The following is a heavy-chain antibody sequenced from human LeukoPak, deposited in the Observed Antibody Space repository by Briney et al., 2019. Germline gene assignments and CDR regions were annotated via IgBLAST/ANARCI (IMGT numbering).Heavy chain of an antibody. CDR2: ISYDGSNK. J-gene: IGHJ4*02. D-gene: IGHD1-26*01. Sequence: GRSLRLSCAASGFTFSSYGMHWVRQAPGKGLEWVAVISYDGSNKYYADSVNGRFTISRDNSKNTLYLQMNSLRAEDTAVYYCAKGRGSYWAPYYFDYWGQGTLVTVSS. CDR1: GFTFSSYG. CDR3: AKGRGSYWAPYYFDY. V-gene: IGHV3-30*18.